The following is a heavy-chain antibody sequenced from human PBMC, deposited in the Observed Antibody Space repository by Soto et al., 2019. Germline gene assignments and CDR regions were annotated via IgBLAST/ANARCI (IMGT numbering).Heavy chain of an antibody. CDR3: ARPVGVAAAGPFDY. V-gene: IGHV4-31*03. D-gene: IGHD6-13*01. CDR1: GGSISSGGYY. Sequence: PSETLSLTCTVSGGSISSGGYYWSWIRQHPGKGLEWIGYIYYSGSTYYNPSLKSRVTISVDTSKNQFSLKLSSVTAADTAVYYCARPVGVAAAGPFDYWGQGTLVTVAS. CDR2: IYYSGST. J-gene: IGHJ4*02.